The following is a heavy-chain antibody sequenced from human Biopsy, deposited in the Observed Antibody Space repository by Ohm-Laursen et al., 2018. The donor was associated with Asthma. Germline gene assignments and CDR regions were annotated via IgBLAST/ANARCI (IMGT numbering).Heavy chain of an antibody. J-gene: IGHJ4*02. CDR3: ARGDSSGWSHYYFDY. CDR1: GFTFSSYG. V-gene: IGHV3-33*01. D-gene: IGHD6-19*01. CDR2: IWYDGSNK. Sequence: SLRLSCAASGFTFSSYGMHWVRQALGKGLEWVAVIWYDGSNKYYADSVKGRFTISRDFSKNTLHLQMHSLRVEDTAVYYCARGDSSGWSHYYFDYWGQGTLVTVSS.